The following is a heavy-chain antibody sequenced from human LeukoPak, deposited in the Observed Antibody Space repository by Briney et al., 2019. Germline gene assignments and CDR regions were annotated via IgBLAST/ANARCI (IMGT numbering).Heavy chain of an antibody. CDR1: GGSISSNNW. J-gene: IGHJ4*02. V-gene: IGHV4-4*02. CDR3: ARKDIVATTPYFDY. Sequence: SETLSLTCAVSGGSISSNNWWNWVRQPPGKGLEWIGEIYHSGSANYNPSLKSRVTISVDTSKNQFSLKLSSVTAADTAVYYCARKDIVATTPYFDYWGQGTLVTVSS. CDR2: IYHSGSA. D-gene: IGHD5-12*01.